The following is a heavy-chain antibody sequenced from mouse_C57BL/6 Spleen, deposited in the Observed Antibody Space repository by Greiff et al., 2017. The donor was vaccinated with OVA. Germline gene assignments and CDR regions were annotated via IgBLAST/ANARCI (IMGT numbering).Heavy chain of an antibody. CDR2: ISDGGSYT. J-gene: IGHJ2*01. V-gene: IGHV5-4*01. Sequence: EVQLVESGGGLVKPGGSLKLSCAASGFTFSSYAMSWVRQTPEKRLEWVATISDGGSYTYYPDNVQGRFTISRDTAKNNLYLQMSHLQTEDTAMDYWAKEKPHFGYWGQGTTLTVSS. CDR1: GFTFSSYA. CDR3: AKEKPHFGY.